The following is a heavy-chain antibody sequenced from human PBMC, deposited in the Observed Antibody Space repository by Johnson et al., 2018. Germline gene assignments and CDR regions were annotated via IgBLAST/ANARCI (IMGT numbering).Heavy chain of an antibody. CDR1: GFTFSSYV. CDR2: IWYDGSTI. Sequence: QVQLVQSGGGVVQXGRSLRLXCAASGFTFSSYVMHWVRQAPGKGLEWVAVIWYDGSTIYYADSVKGRFTISRDNSKNTLYLQMDSLRAEDTAVYSCARDSLTSDAFDMWGQGTVVTVSS. V-gene: IGHV3-33*01. J-gene: IGHJ3*02. CDR3: ARDSLTSDAFDM.